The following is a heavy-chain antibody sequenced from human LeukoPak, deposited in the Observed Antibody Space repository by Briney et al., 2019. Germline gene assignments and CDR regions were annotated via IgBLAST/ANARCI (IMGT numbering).Heavy chain of an antibody. CDR1: GGSFSGYY. D-gene: IGHD3-22*01. Sequence: PSETLSLTCAVYGGSFSGYYWGWIRQPPGKGLEWIGSIYHSGSTYYNPSLKSRVTISVDTSKNQFSLKLSSVTAADTAVYYCARVYYDSSGVNMDVWGKGTTVTVSS. J-gene: IGHJ6*03. CDR2: IYHSGST. V-gene: IGHV4-38-2*01. CDR3: ARVYYDSSGVNMDV.